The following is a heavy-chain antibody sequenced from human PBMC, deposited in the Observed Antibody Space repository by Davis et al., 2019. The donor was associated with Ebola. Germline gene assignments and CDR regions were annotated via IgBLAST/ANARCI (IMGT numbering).Heavy chain of an antibody. D-gene: IGHD4-23*01. Sequence: SVKVSCKASGGTFSSYAISWVRQAPGQGLEWMGGIIPIFGTASYAQKFQGRVTITADESTSTAYMELRSLRSDDTAVYYCARDPTVVTLRTGLFDYWGQGTLVTVSS. CDR3: ARDPTVVTLRTGLFDY. J-gene: IGHJ4*02. CDR1: GGTFSSYA. V-gene: IGHV1-69*13. CDR2: IIPIFGTA.